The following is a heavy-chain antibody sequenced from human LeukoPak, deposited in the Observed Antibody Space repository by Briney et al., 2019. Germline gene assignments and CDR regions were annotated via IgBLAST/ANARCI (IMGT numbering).Heavy chain of an antibody. CDR3: ARDPNPYVEMATIADY. J-gene: IGHJ4*02. CDR2: ISYDGSNK. D-gene: IGHD5-24*01. CDR1: GFTFGSYA. Sequence: GRSLRLSCAASGFTFGSYAMHWVRQAPGKGLEWVAVISYDGSNKYYADSVKGRFTISRDNAKNTLYLQMNSLRAEDTAVYYCARDPNPYVEMATIADYWGQGTLVTVSS. V-gene: IGHV3-30-3*01.